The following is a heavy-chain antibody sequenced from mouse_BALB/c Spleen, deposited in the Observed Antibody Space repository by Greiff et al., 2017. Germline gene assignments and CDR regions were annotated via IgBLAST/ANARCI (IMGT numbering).Heavy chain of an antibody. J-gene: IGHJ2*01. CDR1: GFTFSSYA. CDR2: ISSGGST. Sequence: EVHLVESGGGLVKPGGSLKLSCAASGFTFSSYAMSWVRQTPEKRLEWVASISSGGSTYYPDSVMGRFTISRDNARNILYLQMSSLRSEDTAMYYCARGTGDYFDYWGQGTTLTVSS. V-gene: IGHV5-6-5*01. CDR3: ARGTGDYFDY. D-gene: IGHD4-1*01.